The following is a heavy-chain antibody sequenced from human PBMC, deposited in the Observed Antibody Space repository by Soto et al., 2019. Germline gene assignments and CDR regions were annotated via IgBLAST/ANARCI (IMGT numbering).Heavy chain of an antibody. D-gene: IGHD6-13*01. Sequence: ASVKVSCKASGYTLTSYYMRWVRQAPGQGLERKGIINPSGGSTSYAQKFQGRVTMTRDTSTSTVYMELSSLRSEDTAVYYCAREISKTGYSSSWSAIRYFDYWGQGTLVTVSS. J-gene: IGHJ4*02. CDR3: AREISKTGYSSSWSAIRYFDY. CDR2: INPSGGST. V-gene: IGHV1-46*03. CDR1: GYTLTSYY.